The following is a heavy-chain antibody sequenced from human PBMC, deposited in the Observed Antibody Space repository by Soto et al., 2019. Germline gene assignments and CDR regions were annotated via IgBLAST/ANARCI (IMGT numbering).Heavy chain of an antibody. CDR1: GYTFTSYD. CDR2: MNANNGNT. CDR3: ARDLSSSSQDAFDI. V-gene: IGHV1-8*01. Sequence: ASVQVSCKASGYTFTSYDIIWVRQATGQRLEWMGWMNANNGNTRYSQKFQGRVTMTRDTSTSTVYMELSSLRSGDTAVYYCARDLSSSSQDAFDIWGQGTMVTVSS. D-gene: IGHD6-6*01. J-gene: IGHJ3*02.